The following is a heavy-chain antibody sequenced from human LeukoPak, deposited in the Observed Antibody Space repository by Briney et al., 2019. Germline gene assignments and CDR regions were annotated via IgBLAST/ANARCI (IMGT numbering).Heavy chain of an antibody. J-gene: IGHJ5*02. V-gene: IGHV4-4*07. CDR1: GGSINSYY. D-gene: IGHD2-2*01. Sequence: SETLSLTCTVSGGSINSYYFNWIRQPAGKGLEWIGRIYTTGSTNYNPSPQRRVTMSIDTSKNQFSLKLTSVTAADTAVYYCARDVVPAAHREYNWFDPWGQGTLVTVSS. CDR3: ARDVVPAAHREYNWFDP. CDR2: IYTTGST.